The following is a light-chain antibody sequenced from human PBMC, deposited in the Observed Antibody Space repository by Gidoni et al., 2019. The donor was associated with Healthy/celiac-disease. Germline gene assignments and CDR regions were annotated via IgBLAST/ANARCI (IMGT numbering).Light chain of an antibody. J-gene: IGLJ2*01. CDR1: SSDVGGYNY. Sequence: QSALTQPASVSGSPGQSITISCTGTSSDVGGYNYVSWYQQHPGKAPKLMIYDVSNRPSGVSTRFSGSKSGTTASLTISGLQAEDEADYYCRSYTSSSNVVFGGGTKLTVL. CDR3: RSYTSSSNVV. V-gene: IGLV2-14*03. CDR2: DVS.